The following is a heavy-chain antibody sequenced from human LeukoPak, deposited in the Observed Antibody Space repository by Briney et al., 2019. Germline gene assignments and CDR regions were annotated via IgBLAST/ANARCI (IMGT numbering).Heavy chain of an antibody. V-gene: IGHV5-51*01. CDR1: GYSFTSYW. D-gene: IGHD1-26*01. CDR2: IYPGDSDT. CDR3: ARSTQWELLRYFDY. J-gene: IGHJ4*02. Sequence: GESLKISCKGSGYSFTSYWIGWGRQMPGKGLEWMGIIYPGDSDTRYSPPFQGQVTISADKSINTAYLQWTSLKASDTALYYCARSTQWELLRYFDYWGQGTLVTVSS.